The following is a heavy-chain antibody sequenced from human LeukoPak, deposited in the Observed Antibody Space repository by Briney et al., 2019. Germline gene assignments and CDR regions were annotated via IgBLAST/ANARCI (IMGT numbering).Heavy chain of an antibody. CDR2: IRRGANSYTT. V-gene: IGHV3-72*01. Sequence: GGSLRLSCAASGFTFSDYILDWVRQAPGKGLEWVGRIRRGANSYTTEYAASVKGRFTISRDDSKNSLYLHMNSLKTEDTAVYHCSRDGGEGGNSAFDIWGQGTMVTVSS. CDR1: GFTFSDYI. J-gene: IGHJ3*02. CDR3: SRDGGEGGNSAFDI. D-gene: IGHD3-16*01.